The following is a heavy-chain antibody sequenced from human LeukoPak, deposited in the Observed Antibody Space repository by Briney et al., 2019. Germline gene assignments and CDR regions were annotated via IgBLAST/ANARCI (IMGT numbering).Heavy chain of an antibody. CDR2: ISVSGGRT. J-gene: IGHJ4*02. D-gene: IGHD3-10*01. CDR3: ARVFGSY. V-gene: IGHV3-23*01. CDR1: GFTFSKFA. Sequence: GGSLRLSCAASGFTFSKFAMSWVRQTPVKGLEWVSLISVSGGRTFYADSMKGRFTISRDNSKNTLYLQMNSLRAEDTAVYYCARVFGSYWGQGTLVTVSS.